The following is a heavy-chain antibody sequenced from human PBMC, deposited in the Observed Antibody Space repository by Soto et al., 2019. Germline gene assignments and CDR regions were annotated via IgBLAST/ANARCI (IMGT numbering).Heavy chain of an antibody. Sequence: EVQLLESGGGLVQPGGSLRLSCAASGFTFSSYAMSWVRQVPGKGLEWVSVISGSGGSTYFADSVKGQFTISRDNSKNTLYLQMNSLRAEDTAVYYCAKGGKKVPAAHLDYWGQGTLVTVSS. J-gene: IGHJ4*02. CDR2: ISGSGGST. V-gene: IGHV3-23*01. CDR1: GFTFSSYA. CDR3: AKGGKKVPAAHLDY. D-gene: IGHD2-2*01.